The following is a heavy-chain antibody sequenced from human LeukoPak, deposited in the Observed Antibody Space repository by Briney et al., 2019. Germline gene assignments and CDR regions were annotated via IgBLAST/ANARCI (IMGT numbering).Heavy chain of an antibody. J-gene: IGHJ4*02. V-gene: IGHV3-9*01. CDR3: AKDNSVAAAEGGDFDY. CDR2: ISWNSGSI. Sequence: GWSLRLSCAASGFTFDDYAMHWVRQTPGKGLEWVSSISWNSGSINYADSVKGRFTISRDNAKNSLYLQMNSLRPEDTALYYCAKDNSVAAAEGGDFDYLGQGTLVTVSS. D-gene: IGHD6-13*01. CDR1: GFTFDDYA.